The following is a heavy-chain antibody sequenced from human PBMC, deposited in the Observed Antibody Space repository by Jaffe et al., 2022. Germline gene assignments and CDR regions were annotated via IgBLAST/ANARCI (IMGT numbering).Heavy chain of an antibody. Sequence: QVQLVQSGAEVKKPGSSVTVSCKPSGGTFSSYGLSWVRQAPGQGLEWMGGIIPIFGTTRYAHKFQDRVTITTDESTSTAYMELSSLRSDDTAIYYCARDTLNWNDGEYDYNAMDVWGKGTTVTVSS. V-gene: IGHV1-69*05. CDR2: IIPIFGTT. CDR3: ARDTLNWNDGEYDYNAMDV. D-gene: IGHD1-1*01. CDR1: GGTFSSYG. J-gene: IGHJ6*03.